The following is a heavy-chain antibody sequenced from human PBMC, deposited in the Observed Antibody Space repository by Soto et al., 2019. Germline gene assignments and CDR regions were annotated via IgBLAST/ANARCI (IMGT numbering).Heavy chain of an antibody. J-gene: IGHJ5*02. V-gene: IGHV1-2*02. CDR1: VFSVDTTYC. CDR3: ARDFLARQRRVLNNWFDP. D-gene: IGHD1-1*01. CDR2: INPNSGDT. Sequence: AASVKVSCKDSVFSVDTTYCMHWVRRAPGQGLEWIGSINPNSGDTNYAQNFQGRVTMTTDTSTSTAYMELRSLRSDDTAVYYCARDFLARQRRVLNNWFDPWGQGTLVTVSS.